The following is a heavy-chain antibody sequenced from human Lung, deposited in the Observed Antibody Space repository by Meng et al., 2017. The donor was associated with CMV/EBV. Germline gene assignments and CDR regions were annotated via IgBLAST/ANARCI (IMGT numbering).Heavy chain of an antibody. V-gene: IGHV3-30*02. J-gene: IGHJ6*04. CDR1: GFTFNTYA. CDR3: VKGIYPRTYYYYYYGLDV. D-gene: IGHD1-7*01. Sequence: GGSLGLXCAASGFTFNTYAMHWVRQAPGKGLEWVAFIRFDASNKYYADSVKGRFTISRDNFKNTLFLQMNSLRPEDTAVYYCVKGIYPRTYYYYYYGLDVWXKGTXVTVSS. CDR2: IRFDASNK.